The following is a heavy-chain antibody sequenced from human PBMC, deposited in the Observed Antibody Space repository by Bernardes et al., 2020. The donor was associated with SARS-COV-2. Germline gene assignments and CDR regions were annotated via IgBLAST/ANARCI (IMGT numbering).Heavy chain of an antibody. J-gene: IGHJ5*02. CDR2: IHPNSGGT. V-gene: IGHV1-2*06. Sequence: APVKVSCKASVYTFTGYYMHWVRQAPGQGLEWMGRIHPNSGGTNYSQKFQGRVTMTRDTSISTAYMDVSRLRSDDTAVYYWARARGDVGRAWFDPWGQGTLVTVSS. D-gene: IGHD3-10*01. CDR3: ARARGDVGRAWFDP. CDR1: VYTFTGYY.